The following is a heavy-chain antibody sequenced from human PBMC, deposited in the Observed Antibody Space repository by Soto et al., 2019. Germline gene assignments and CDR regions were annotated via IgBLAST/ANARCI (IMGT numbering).Heavy chain of an antibody. Sequence: QVQLVQSGAEVKKPGSSVKVSCKASGGTFSSYAISWVRQAPGQGLEWMGGIIPIFGTANYAQKFRGRVTSTADEATSTAHRGLSSRRSEDTAVYYCARDHCSGGSCYPYYYYGMDVWGQGTTVTVSS. J-gene: IGHJ6*02. CDR3: ARDHCSGGSCYPYYYYGMDV. V-gene: IGHV1-69*01. D-gene: IGHD2-15*01. CDR1: GGTFSSYA. CDR2: IIPIFGTA.